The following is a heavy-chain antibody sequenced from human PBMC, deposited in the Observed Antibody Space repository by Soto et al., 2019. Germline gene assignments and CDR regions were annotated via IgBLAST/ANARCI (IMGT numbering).Heavy chain of an antibody. V-gene: IGHV3-30-3*01. D-gene: IGHD6-13*01. CDR2: ISYDGSNK. J-gene: IGHJ6*02. CDR3: ARGMGRIASRALGMDV. CDR1: GFTFSSYA. Sequence: QVQLVESGGGVVQPGRSLRLSCAASGFTFSSYAMHWVRQAPGKGLEWVAVISYDGSNKYYADSVKGRFTISRDNSKNTLYLQMNSLRAEDTAVYYCARGMGRIASRALGMDVWGQGTTVTVSS.